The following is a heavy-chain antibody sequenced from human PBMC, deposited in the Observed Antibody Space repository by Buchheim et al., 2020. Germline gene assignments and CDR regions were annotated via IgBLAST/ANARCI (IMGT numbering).Heavy chain of an antibody. J-gene: IGHJ6*02. CDR2: IYNDVPYGST. CDR1: GGSISSSTYY. CDR3: ARYLRLYCMDV. D-gene: IGHD6-25*01. Sequence: QLQLQASGPGLVKPSETLSLTCIVSGGSISSSTYYWGWIRQPTGKGLEWIGNIYNDVPYGSTYYNPSLKSRVTISADNSTHQFSLKLNSVAAADTAIYYCARYLRLYCMDVWGQGTT. V-gene: IGHV4-39*01.